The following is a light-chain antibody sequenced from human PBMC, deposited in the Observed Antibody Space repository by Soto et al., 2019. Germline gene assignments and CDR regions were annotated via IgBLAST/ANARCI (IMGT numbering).Light chain of an antibody. CDR2: EVI. Sequence: QSVVTKPACVSVSPGQSITISCTGTSSDVGGYNYVSLYQQHPGKAPKLMIYEVINRSSGVSNRFSGSKSGDTASLTISGLQAGDEADYYCSSYTSSNAHVFGTGTKVTV. V-gene: IGLV2-14*01. CDR3: SSYTSSNAHV. CDR1: SSDVGGYNY. J-gene: IGLJ1*01.